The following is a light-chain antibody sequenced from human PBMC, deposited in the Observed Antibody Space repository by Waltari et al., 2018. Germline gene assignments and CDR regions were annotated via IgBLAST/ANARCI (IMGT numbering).Light chain of an antibody. CDR2: TAS. CDR1: RTISIY. J-gene: IGKJ4*01. Sequence: DIQMTQSPSSLSASVGDRVTITCRASRTISIYLNWYQQKPGKAPKLLIYTASTLQPGVPSRFSGSGSGTDFTLTISSLQPEDFETYYCQQSHSTPLTFGGGTKVEIK. V-gene: IGKV1-39*01. CDR3: QQSHSTPLT.